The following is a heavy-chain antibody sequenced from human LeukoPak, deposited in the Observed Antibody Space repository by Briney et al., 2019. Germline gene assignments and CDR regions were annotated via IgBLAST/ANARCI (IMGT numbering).Heavy chain of an antibody. CDR3: ARLGRYCGGDCYADY. J-gene: IGHJ4*02. V-gene: IGHV4-39*01. Sequence: WVRQPPGKGLEWIGSIYYSGSTYYNPSLKSRVTISMDMSKNQFSLKLSSVTAADTAVYYCARLGRYCGGDCYADYWGQGTLVTVSS. D-gene: IGHD2-21*02. CDR2: IYYSGST.